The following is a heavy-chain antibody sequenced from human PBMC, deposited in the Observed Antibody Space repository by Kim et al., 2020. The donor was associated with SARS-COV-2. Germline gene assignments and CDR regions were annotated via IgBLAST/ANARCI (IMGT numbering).Heavy chain of an antibody. CDR2: ISYDGSNK. D-gene: IGHD5-18*01. CDR1: GFTFRSYA. CDR3: ARAGVLIYSPGSY. J-gene: IGHJ4*02. V-gene: IGHV3-30*04. Sequence: GGSLRLSCVATGFTFRSYAMHWVRQAPGKGLEWVAVISYDGSNKCYADSVKGRFTISRDNSKNTLYLQMNSLRAEDTAVYYCARAGVLIYSPGSYWGQGTLVTVSS.